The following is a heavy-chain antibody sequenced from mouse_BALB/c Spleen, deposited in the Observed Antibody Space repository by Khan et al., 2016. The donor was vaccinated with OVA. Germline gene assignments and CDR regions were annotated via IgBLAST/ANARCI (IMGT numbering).Heavy chain of an antibody. J-gene: IGHJ3*01. CDR3: ARKDYYDYDPFPY. CDR1: GYSITSEYA. V-gene: IGHV3-2*02. D-gene: IGHD2-4*01. CDR2: INYSGNT. Sequence: EVELVESGPGLVKPSQSLSLTCTVTGYSITSEYAWNWIRQFPGNKLGWMGYINYSGNTRFNPSLKSRTSITRDTSKNQFFLQLSSVTTEDTATYYCARKDYYDYDPFPYWGQGTLVTVSA.